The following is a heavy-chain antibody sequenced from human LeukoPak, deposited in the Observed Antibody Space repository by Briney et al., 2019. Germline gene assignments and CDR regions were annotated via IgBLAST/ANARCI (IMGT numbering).Heavy chain of an antibody. CDR1: GGSISSYY. Sequence: SETLSLTCTVSGGSISSYYWSWIRQAPGKGLEWIGNIYYSGSTSYSPSLKSRVTISVDTSKNQFSLKLSSVTAADTAVYYCARHGTLGSTTYPLDYWGQGTLVTVSS. D-gene: IGHD1-26*01. V-gene: IGHV4-59*08. CDR2: IYYSGST. J-gene: IGHJ4*02. CDR3: ARHGTLGSTTYPLDY.